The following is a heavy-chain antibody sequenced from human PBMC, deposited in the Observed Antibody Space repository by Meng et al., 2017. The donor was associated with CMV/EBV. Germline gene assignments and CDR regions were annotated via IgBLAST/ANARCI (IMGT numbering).Heavy chain of an antibody. CDR3: ARMEVGGGSCYSDY. CDR2: ISAYNGNT. CDR1: GYTFTSYC. V-gene: IGHV1-18*01. Sequence: QVWVVTCEGEVREPGASVKCYCMAYGYTFTSYCISWLRQAPGQGLDWMGWISAYNGNTNYTQKLQVRVTMTTDTSTSTAYMELRSLRSDDTAVYYCARMEVGGGSCYSDYWGQGTLVTVSS. J-gene: IGHJ4*02. D-gene: IGHD2-15*01.